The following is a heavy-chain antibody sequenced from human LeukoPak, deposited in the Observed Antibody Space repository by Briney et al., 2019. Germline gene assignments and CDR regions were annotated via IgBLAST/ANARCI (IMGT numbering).Heavy chain of an antibody. J-gene: IGHJ4*02. CDR3: ARRRPPYYDFWSGYYYFDY. D-gene: IGHD3-3*01. CDR2: INPSGGST. CDR1: GYTFTSYY. V-gene: IGHV1-46*01. Sequence: ASVKVSCKASGYTFTSYYMHWVRQAPGQGLEWMGIINPSGGSTSYAQKFQGRVTMTRDMSTSTVYMELRSLRSDDTAVYYCARRRPPYYDFWSGYYYFDYWGQGTLVTVSS.